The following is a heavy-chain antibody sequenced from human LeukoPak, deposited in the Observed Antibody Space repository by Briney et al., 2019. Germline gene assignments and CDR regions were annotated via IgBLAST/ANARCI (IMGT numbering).Heavy chain of an antibody. V-gene: IGHV4-34*09. D-gene: IGHD2-2*01. CDR1: GGSFSGYY. CDR2: IHYSGSA. J-gene: IGHJ5*02. CDR3: AREGGGASSTSSNWFDP. Sequence: SETLSLTCAVYGGSFSGYYWTWIRQPPGKGLEWIGEIHYSGSATYNPSLKSRVTISVDTSKNQFSLKLSSVTAADTAVYYCAREGGGASSTSSNWFDPWGQGTLVTVSS.